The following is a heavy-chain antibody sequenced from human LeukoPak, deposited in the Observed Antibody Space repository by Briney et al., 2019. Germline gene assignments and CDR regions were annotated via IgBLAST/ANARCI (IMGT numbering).Heavy chain of an antibody. J-gene: IGHJ4*02. CDR3: ARGGGVDILTGFQY. Sequence: AASVKVSCKASGYTFTDYHMHWMRQAPGQGLECMGWINPNSGGTNYAQKFQGRVTITADQSTSTAYMELSSLRSEDTAVYYCARGGGVDILTGFQYWGQGTLVTVSS. CDR2: INPNSGGT. D-gene: IGHD3-9*01. CDR1: GYTFTDYH. V-gene: IGHV1-2*02.